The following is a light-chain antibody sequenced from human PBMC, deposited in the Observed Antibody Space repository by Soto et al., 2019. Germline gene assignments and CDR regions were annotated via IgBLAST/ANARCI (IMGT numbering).Light chain of an antibody. J-gene: IGKJ2*01. V-gene: IGKV3-20*01. CDR3: QQYGNSPYT. CDR1: QSVTGSY. Sequence: EVVLTQSPGTLSLSPGERATLSCRASQSVTGSYLSWYQHKPGQVPRLVIYGASSRATGIPDRFSGSGSGTDFTLTISRLEPEDVAVYYWQQYGNSPYTFGQGTKLEI. CDR2: GAS.